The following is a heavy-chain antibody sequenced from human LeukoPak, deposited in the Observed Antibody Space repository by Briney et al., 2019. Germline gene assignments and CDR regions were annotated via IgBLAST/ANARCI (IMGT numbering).Heavy chain of an antibody. V-gene: IGHV3-15*01. J-gene: IGHJ3*02. CDR3: TTEWISGIDI. D-gene: IGHD3-3*02. CDR1: GFNFRAYW. Sequence: GGSLRLSCTTSGFNFRAYWMGWVRQAPGKGLEWVGRIKSKTDGGTTDYAAPVKGRFTISRDDSKNTLYLQMNSLKTEDTAVYYCTTEWISGIDIWGQGTMVTVSS. CDR2: IKSKTDGGTT.